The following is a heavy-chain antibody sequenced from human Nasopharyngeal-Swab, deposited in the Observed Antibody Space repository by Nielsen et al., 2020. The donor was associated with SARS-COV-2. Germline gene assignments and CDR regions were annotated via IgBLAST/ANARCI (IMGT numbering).Heavy chain of an antibody. CDR2: ISAYNGNT. Sequence: ASVKVSCKASGYTFTSYGISWVRQAPGQGLEGMGWISAYNGNTNYAQKLQGSVTMTTDTSTTKAYMELRSLRSDDTAVYYYAREGRVTMDRCGFDPWGQGTLVTVSS. CDR3: AREGRVTMDRCGFDP. V-gene: IGHV1-18*01. J-gene: IGHJ5*02. CDR1: GYTFTSYG. D-gene: IGHD3-10*01.